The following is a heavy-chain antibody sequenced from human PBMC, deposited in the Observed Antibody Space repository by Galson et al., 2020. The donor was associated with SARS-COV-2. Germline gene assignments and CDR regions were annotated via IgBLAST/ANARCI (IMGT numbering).Heavy chain of an antibody. V-gene: IGHV4-39*01. CDR1: GGSISSSSYY. Sequence: ETSETLSLTCTVSGGSISSSSYYWGWIRQPPGKGLEWIGSIYYSGSTYYNPSLKSRVTISVDTSKNQFSLKLSSVTAADTAVYYCASNIQLWKDYWGQGTLVTVSS. J-gene: IGHJ4*02. CDR2: IYYSGST. CDR3: ASNIQLWKDY. D-gene: IGHD5-18*01.